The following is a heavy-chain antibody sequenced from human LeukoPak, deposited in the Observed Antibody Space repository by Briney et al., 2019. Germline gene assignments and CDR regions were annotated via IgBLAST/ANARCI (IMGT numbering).Heavy chain of an antibody. Sequence: GSSVKVSCKASGGTFSSYAISWVRQTPGQGLEWMGRIIPIFGTADYAQKFQGRVTITTDESTSTAYMELSSLRSEDTAVYYCARVDTAMAPRDWGQGTLVTVSS. J-gene: IGHJ4*02. CDR2: IIPIFGTA. D-gene: IGHD5-18*01. CDR1: GGTFSSYA. CDR3: ARVDTAMAPRD. V-gene: IGHV1-69*05.